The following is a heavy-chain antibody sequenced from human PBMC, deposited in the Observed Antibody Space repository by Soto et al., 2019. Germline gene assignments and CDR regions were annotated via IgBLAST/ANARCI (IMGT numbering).Heavy chain of an antibody. CDR2: ISYDGSNK. CDR1: GFTFSSYA. V-gene: IGHV3-30-3*01. CDR3: ARDLLIYCSGGSCYSSYYYYGMDV. J-gene: IGHJ6*02. D-gene: IGHD2-15*01. Sequence: PGGSLRLSCAASGFTFSSYAMHWVRQAPGKGLEWVAVISYDGSNKYYADSVKGRFTISRDNSKNTLYLQMNSLRAEDTAVYYCARDLLIYCSGGSCYSSYYYYGMDVWGQGTTVTVSS.